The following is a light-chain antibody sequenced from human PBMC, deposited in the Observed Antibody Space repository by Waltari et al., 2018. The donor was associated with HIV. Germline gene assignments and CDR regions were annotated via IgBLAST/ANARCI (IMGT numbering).Light chain of an antibody. CDR2: KAS. J-gene: IGKJ1*01. CDR1: QSINSW. CDR3: QQYNSGST. V-gene: IGKV1-5*03. Sequence: DIQMTQSPSTLSASVGDRVTITCRASQSINSWLAWYQQKPGKAPKLLIYKASDLESWVPSRFSGTRSGTEFTLTISSLQPDDFATYYCQQYNSGSTFGQGTKVEIK.